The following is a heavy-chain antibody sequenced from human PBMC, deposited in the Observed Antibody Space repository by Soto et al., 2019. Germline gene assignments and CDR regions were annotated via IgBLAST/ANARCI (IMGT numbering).Heavy chain of an antibody. J-gene: IGHJ4*02. D-gene: IGHD3-16*01. Sequence: RGESLKISCKASGYGFSSSWIAWVRQSPGKGLEWMGIIYPGDSETRYSPSFRGQVTISADTSTNTACLQWSRLKASDSGIYYCANHVDNWGAPYYFGSWGQGTQFTVFS. CDR1: GYGFSSSW. CDR2: IYPGDSET. V-gene: IGHV5-51*01. CDR3: ANHVDNWGAPYYFGS.